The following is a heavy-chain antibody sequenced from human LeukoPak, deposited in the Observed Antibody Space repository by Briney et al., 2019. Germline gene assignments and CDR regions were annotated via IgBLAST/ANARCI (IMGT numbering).Heavy chain of an antibody. J-gene: IGHJ4*02. V-gene: IGHV1-2*06. D-gene: IGHD3-3*01. Sequence: ASVKVSCKASGYTFTGYYMHWVRQAPGQGLEWMGRINPNSGGTNYAQKFQGRVTMTRDTSISTAYMELSRLGSDDTAVYYCARRAYADFWSGYHIDYWGQGTLVTVSS. CDR3: ARRAYADFWSGYHIDY. CDR2: INPNSGGT. CDR1: GYTFTGYY.